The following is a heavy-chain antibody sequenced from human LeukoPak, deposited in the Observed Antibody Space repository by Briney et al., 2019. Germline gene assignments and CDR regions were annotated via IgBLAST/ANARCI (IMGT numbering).Heavy chain of an antibody. CDR3: AHLYYDFWSGYSQDAFDI. V-gene: IGHV2-5*02. J-gene: IGHJ3*02. D-gene: IGHD3-3*01. CDR2: IYWDDDK. Sequence: ESGPTLVKPTQTLTLTCTFSGFSLSTSGVGVGWIRQPPGKALEWLALIYWDDDKRYSPSLKSRLTITKDTSKNQVVLTMTNMDPVDTATYYCAHLYYDFWSGYSQDAFDIWGQGTMVTVSS. CDR1: GFSLSTSGVG.